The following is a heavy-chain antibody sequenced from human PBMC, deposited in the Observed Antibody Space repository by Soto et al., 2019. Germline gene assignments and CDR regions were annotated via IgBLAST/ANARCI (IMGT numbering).Heavy chain of an antibody. Sequence: QVQLQESGPGLVKPSETLSLTCTVSGGSISSYYWSWIRQPPGKGLEWIGYIYYSGSTNYNPSLKSRVTISVDTSQNQSSLKLSSVTAADTAVYYCASYRGYYYGMDVWGQGTTVTVSS. CDR3: ASYRGYYYGMDV. CDR1: GGSISSYY. J-gene: IGHJ6*02. V-gene: IGHV4-59*08. D-gene: IGHD3-10*01. CDR2: IYYSGST.